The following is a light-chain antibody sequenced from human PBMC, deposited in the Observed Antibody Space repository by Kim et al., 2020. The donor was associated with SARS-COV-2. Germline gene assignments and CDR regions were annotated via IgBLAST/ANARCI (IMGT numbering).Light chain of an antibody. Sequence: IVMTQSPATLSVSPGERVTLSCRASQSVRNNLAWYQQRPCQAPRLLVYGASTRATDISARFSGRGSGTGFTLPIRSLQCGDFAVYYCQQYNVGPLLTFGAGAKVDI. CDR1: QSVRNN. V-gene: IGKV3-15*01. CDR3: QQYNVGPLLT. CDR2: GAS. J-gene: IGKJ4*01.